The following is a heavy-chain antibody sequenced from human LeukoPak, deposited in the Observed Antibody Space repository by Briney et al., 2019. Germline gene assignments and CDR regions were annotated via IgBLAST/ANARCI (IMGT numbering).Heavy chain of an antibody. J-gene: IGHJ4*02. CDR3: ARGGSHFEY. CDR1: GYRFTSYW. V-gene: IGHV5-51*01. Sequence: GESLNTSCKGSGYRFTSYWIGWVRQMPGKGLEWMGIIYPGDSDVRYSPSFQGQVTISADKSINTAYLQRSSLKASDTAIYYCARGGSHFEYWGQGTLVTVSS. D-gene: IGHD3-16*01. CDR2: IYPGDSDV.